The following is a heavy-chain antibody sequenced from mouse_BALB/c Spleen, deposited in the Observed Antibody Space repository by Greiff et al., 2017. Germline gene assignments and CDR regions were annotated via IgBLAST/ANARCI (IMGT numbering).Heavy chain of an antibody. CDR1: GFSLTSYG. CDR2: IWAGGST. CDR3: ARVGLRSMDD. V-gene: IGHV2-9*02. D-gene: IGHD2-2*01. J-gene: IGHJ4*01. Sequence: QVQLKESGPGLVAPSQSLSITCTVSGFSLTSYGVHWVRQPPGKGLEWLGVIWAGGSTNYNSALMSRLSISKDNSKSQVFLIMNSLQTDDTAMYYCARVGLRSMDDWGQGTSVTVSS.